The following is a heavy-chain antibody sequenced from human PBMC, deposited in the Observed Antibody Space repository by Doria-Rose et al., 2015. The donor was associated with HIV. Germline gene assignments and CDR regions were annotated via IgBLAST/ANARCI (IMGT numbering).Heavy chain of an antibody. J-gene: IGHJ4*02. V-gene: IGHV4-30-4*01. Sequence: QVQLQQSGPGLVRPSQTLSLTCTVSGDSISSGDSFWSWIRQPPGKGPEWIGYISSSGTTYYYPSVRGRLTISLGASKNQFAMNLSSVTAADTAVYYCARARNYGFPHFFDFWGQGTLVTVSS. CDR3: ARARNYGFPHFFDF. CDR1: GDSISSGDSF. D-gene: IGHD3-10*01. CDR2: ISSSGTT.